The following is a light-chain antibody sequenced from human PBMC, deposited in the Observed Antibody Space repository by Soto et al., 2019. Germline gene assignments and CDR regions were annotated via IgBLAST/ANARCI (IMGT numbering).Light chain of an antibody. Sequence: QSVLAQPASVSGSPGQSITISCTGTSSDIGAFNYVSWYQQHPGDALKLLIFDVSDRPSGISVRFSASKSGNTASLTISGLQTEDEAHYFCSSYAATNTVLFGGGTKVTVL. CDR3: SSYAATNTVL. V-gene: IGLV2-14*03. CDR1: SSDIGAFNY. J-gene: IGLJ2*01. CDR2: DVS.